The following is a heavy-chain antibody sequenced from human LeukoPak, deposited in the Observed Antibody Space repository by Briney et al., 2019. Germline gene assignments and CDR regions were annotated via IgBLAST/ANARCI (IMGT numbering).Heavy chain of an antibody. V-gene: IGHV3-23*01. CDR1: GFTPGFTFGNYA. CDR2: ISGSGGST. CDR3: VKDLYGNFDY. Sequence: PGGSLRLSCAASGFTPGFTFGNYAMSWVRQAPGKGLEWVSAISGSGGSTYYADSVKGRFTISRDNSKNTLYLQMNSLRAEDTAVYYCVKDLYGNFDYWGQGTLVTVSS. D-gene: IGHD2/OR15-2a*01. J-gene: IGHJ4*02.